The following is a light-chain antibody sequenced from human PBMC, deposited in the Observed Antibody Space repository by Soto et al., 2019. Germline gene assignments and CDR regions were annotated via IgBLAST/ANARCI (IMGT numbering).Light chain of an antibody. J-gene: IGLJ1*01. CDR1: SSGVGTYNL. V-gene: IGLV2-23*02. CDR3: CSYAGSSYV. Sequence: QAVLTQPASVSGSPGQAITISCTGSSSGVGTYNLVSWYQQHPGEAPKLMIYEVTKRPSGVSNRFSGSKSGNTASLTISGLQAEDEADYYCCSYAGSSYVFGTGTKVTVL. CDR2: EVT.